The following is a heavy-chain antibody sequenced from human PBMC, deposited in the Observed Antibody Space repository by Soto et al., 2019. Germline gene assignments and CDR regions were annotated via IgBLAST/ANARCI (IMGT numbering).Heavy chain of an antibody. CDR1: GYTFTSHG. D-gene: IGHD2-8*01. J-gene: IGHJ4*02. Sequence: QAQLVQSGAEVKKPGASVKVSCRASGYTFTSHGYAWVRQAPGQGLEWMGWISAYNGDTNYAQKFQDRVTLTTDTSTTTAYMELRNLGSDDTAVYYCARSGAYCTSITCLFDSFWGLGTLVTVSS. CDR2: ISAYNGDT. CDR3: ARSGAYCTSITCLFDSF. V-gene: IGHV1-18*01.